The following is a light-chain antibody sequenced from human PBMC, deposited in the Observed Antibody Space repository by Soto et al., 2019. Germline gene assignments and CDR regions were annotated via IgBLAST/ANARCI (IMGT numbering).Light chain of an antibody. CDR3: QQTYNVPQT. J-gene: IGKJ1*01. CDR1: QTIRTY. V-gene: IGKV1-39*01. CDR2: AAS. Sequence: DIQMTQFPSSLSASVGDRVTITCRASQTIRTYLNWFQQKPGKAPELLIYAASSLQSGVPARFSGSVSGAEFTLTISSLQPEYTATYYCQQTYNVPQTYGQGTNVEIK.